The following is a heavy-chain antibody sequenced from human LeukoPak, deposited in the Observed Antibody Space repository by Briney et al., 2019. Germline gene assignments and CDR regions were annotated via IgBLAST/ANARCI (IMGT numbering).Heavy chain of an antibody. CDR1: GGSISSYY. CDR3: ARINSSGYYYYLDY. V-gene: IGHV4-4*07. D-gene: IGHD3-22*01. CDR2: IYTSGST. Sequence: SETLSLTCTVSGGSISSYYWSWIRQPAGKGLEWIGRIYTSGSTNYNPSLKSRVTMSVDTSKNQFSLKLSSVTAADTAVYYCARINSSGYYYYLDYWGKGTLVTVSS. J-gene: IGHJ4*02.